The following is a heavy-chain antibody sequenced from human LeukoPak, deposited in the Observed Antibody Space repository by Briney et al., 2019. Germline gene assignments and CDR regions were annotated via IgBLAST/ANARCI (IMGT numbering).Heavy chain of an antibody. CDR2: TVAGYSET. Sequence: GGPLRLSCAASGFTFSNAWMNWVRQAPAKGLEWVSITVAGYSETHYADSVRGRFTISRDDSSNTLSLEMNRLRADDTGTYYCVKDFCRGGNCPFPFFDSWGQGTVVTVSS. D-gene: IGHD4-23*01. CDR1: GFTFSNAW. CDR3: VKDFCRGGNCPFPFFDS. J-gene: IGHJ4*02. V-gene: IGHV3-23*01.